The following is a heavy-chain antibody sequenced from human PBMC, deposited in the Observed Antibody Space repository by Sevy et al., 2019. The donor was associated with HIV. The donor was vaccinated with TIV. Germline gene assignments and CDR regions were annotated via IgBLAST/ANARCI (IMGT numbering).Heavy chain of an antibody. D-gene: IGHD5-18*01. CDR2: IYSDETT. CDR3: ARGKSGYGYALNY. V-gene: IGHV3-66*01. Sequence: GGSLRLSCAASGFSVNSNYMTWVRQAPGKGLEGVSFIYSDETTYHADSVKDRFTNSRDNFKNMLDLQMSSLRAEDTANYYCARGKSGYGYALNYWGQGTLVTVSS. J-gene: IGHJ4*02. CDR1: GFSVNSNY.